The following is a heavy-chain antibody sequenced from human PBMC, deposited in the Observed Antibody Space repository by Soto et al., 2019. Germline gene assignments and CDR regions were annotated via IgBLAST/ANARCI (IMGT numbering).Heavy chain of an antibody. CDR1: GYSFTSYW. CDR3: ARLNTVINYYDSSGPTPIWDY. CDR2: IYPGDSDT. V-gene: IGHV5-51*01. D-gene: IGHD3-22*01. Sequence: GESLKISCKGSGYSFTSYWIGWVRQMPGKGLEWVGIIYPGDSDTRYSPSFQGQVTISADKSISTAYLQWSSLKASDTAMYYCARLNTVINYYDSSGPTPIWDYWGQGTLVTVSS. J-gene: IGHJ4*02.